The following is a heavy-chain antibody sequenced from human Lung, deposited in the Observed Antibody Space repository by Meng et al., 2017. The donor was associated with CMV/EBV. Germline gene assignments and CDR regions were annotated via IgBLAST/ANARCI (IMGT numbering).Heavy chain of an antibody. Sequence: ASVXVSXXASGYTFTGYYMHWVRQAPGQGLEWMGWINPNSGGTNYAQKLQGRVTMTRDTSISTAYMELSRLRSDDTAVYYCARGTGYSSSSGVYWGQGTLVTVSS. V-gene: IGHV1-2*02. CDR2: INPNSGGT. CDR1: GYTFTGYY. D-gene: IGHD6-6*01. CDR3: ARGTGYSSSSGVY. J-gene: IGHJ4*02.